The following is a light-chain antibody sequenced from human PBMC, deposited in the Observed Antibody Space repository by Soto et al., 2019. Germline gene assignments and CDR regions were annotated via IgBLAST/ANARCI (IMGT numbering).Light chain of an antibody. CDR1: QSVSSN. CDR2: GAS. V-gene: IGKV3-15*01. J-gene: IGKJ1*01. Sequence: EIVMTQSPATLSVSPGERATLSCRASQSVSSNLAWYQQKPGQAPRLLIYGASTRATGIPARFSGSGSGTAFTHTISSLQSEDFAIYFCQQYNNWPPDRTFGQGTKVEIK. CDR3: QQYNNWPPDRT.